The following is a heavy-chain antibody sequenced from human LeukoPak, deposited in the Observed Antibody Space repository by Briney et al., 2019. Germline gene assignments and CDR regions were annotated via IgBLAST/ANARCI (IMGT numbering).Heavy chain of an antibody. CDR3: AKGGSSWSRWDY. CDR2: IDTDGSDT. Sequence: GGSLRLSCAASGFTFSSYWMHWVRQAPGKGLVWVSRIDTDGSDTSYADSVKGRFTISRDNSKNTVYLQMNSLRDEDTAVYYCAKGGSSWSRWDYWGQGTLVTVSS. D-gene: IGHD6-13*01. J-gene: IGHJ4*02. V-gene: IGHV3-74*01. CDR1: GFTFSSYW.